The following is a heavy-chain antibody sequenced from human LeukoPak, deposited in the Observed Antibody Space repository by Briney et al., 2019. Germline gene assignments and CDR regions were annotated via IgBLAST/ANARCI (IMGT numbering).Heavy chain of an antibody. V-gene: IGHV3-21*01. J-gene: IGHJ4*02. Sequence: GGSLRLSCSASGFDLSPYTMNWVRQAPGKGLEWVASISSTSSYMYYGDSLKGRFTISRDNAKDTLYLQLGSLRAEDTATYYCARVVTTFLSWGQGSLVIVSS. D-gene: IGHD4-17*01. CDR1: GFDLSPYT. CDR2: ISSTSSYM. CDR3: ARVVTTFLS.